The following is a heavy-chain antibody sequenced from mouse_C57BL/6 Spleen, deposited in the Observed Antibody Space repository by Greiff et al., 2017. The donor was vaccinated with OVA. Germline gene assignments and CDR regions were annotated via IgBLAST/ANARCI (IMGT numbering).Heavy chain of an antibody. CDR1: GYTFTDYN. D-gene: IGHD2-4*01. V-gene: IGHV1-18*01. CDR3: ARIDYDYDERAFDY. J-gene: IGHJ2*01. Sequence: VHVKQSGPELVKPGASVKIPCKASGYTFTDYNMDWVKQSHGKSLEWIGDINPNNGGTIYNQKFKGKATLTVDKSSSTAYMALRSLTSEDTAVYYCARIDYDYDERAFDYWGQGTTLTVSS. CDR2: INPNNGGT.